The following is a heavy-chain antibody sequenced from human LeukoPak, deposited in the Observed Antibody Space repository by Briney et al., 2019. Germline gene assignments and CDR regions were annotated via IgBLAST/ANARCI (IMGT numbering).Heavy chain of an antibody. CDR3: ARQSYAGEYSAPFDH. D-gene: IGHD2/OR15-2a*01. Sequence: PGESLKISCKGSGYSFTSYWIGWVRQRPGKGLEWIGIFYPVDSDTRYSPSFQGQVIFSADMSVSTAYLHWSSLKASDTAMYYCARQSYAGEYSAPFDHWGQGTLVTVSS. V-gene: IGHV5-51*01. CDR2: FYPVDSDT. CDR1: GYSFTSYW. J-gene: IGHJ4*02.